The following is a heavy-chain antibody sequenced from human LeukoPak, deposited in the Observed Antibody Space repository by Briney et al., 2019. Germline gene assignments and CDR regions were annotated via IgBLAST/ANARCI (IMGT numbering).Heavy chain of an antibody. CDR1: GGSISSGDYY. J-gene: IGHJ4*02. Sequence: SETLSLTCTVSGGSISSGDYYWSWIRQPPGKGLEWIGYIYYSGSTYYNPSLKSRVTISVDTSKNQFSLKLSSVTAADTAVYYCASPSVDLLSFDYWGQGTLVAVSS. D-gene: IGHD1-26*01. CDR2: IYYSGST. V-gene: IGHV4-30-4*01. CDR3: ASPSVDLLSFDY.